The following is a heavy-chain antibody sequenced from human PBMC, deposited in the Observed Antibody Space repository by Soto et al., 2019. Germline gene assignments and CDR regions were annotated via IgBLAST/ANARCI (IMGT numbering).Heavy chain of an antibody. J-gene: IGHJ6*02. CDR1: GGSISSSSYY. V-gene: IGHV4-31*03. CDR2: ISYTRGP. Sequence: SLTCTVSGGSISSSSYYWGWIRQPPGKGLEWVGHISYTRGPSYNPSLMSRVSISLDTSKKQFALRLSSVTAADTAVYHCARHRNIGPPIDYYGMDVWGPGTTVTVSS. CDR3: ARHRNIGPPIDYYGMDV.